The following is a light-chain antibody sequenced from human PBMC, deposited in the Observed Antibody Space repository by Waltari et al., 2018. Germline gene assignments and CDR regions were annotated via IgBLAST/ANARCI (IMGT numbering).Light chain of an antibody. V-gene: IGLV2-14*01. J-gene: IGLJ3*02. CDR2: DVS. CDR1: SSDVGGYNH. Sequence: QSALTQPASVSGSPGQSNTISCTGTSSDVGGYNHVSWYQQHPGKAPKLMIYDVSNRPSGVSNRFSGSKSDNTASLTISGLQAEDEADYYCSSYTSSSTWVFGRGTKLTVL. CDR3: SSYTSSSTWV.